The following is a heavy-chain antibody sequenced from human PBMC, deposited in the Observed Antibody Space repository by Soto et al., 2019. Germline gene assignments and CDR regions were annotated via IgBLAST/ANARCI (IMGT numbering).Heavy chain of an antibody. CDR3: ASRDPGTSVDY. CDR1: GGSFTSNNW. D-gene: IGHD1-7*01. Sequence: QVQLQESGPGLVKPSGTPSLTCAVSGGSFTSNNWWTWVRQPPGQGLEWIGEIYRTGSTNYNPSLKSRVTISLDMSENQFSLKVTSLTAADTAVYYCASRDPGTSVDYWGQGTLVTVSS. CDR2: IYRTGST. V-gene: IGHV4-4*02. J-gene: IGHJ4*02.